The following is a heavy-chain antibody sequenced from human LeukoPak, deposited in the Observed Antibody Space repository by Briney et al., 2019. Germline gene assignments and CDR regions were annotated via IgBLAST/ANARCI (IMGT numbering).Heavy chain of an antibody. J-gene: IGHJ3*02. D-gene: IGHD1-26*01. CDR3: ARGGNIAGATRSAFDI. Sequence: TGGSLRLSCAASGFSVSSSYLSWVRQAPGKGLEWVSVIYAGGGTYYADSVKGRFTISRDSSKNTLYLQMNSLRAEDTAVYYCARGGNIAGATRSAFDIWGQGTMVTVSS. CDR1: GFSVSSSY. V-gene: IGHV3-53*01. CDR2: IYAGGGT.